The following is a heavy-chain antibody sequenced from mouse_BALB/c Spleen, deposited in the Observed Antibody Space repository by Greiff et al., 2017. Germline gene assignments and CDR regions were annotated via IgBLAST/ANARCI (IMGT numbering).Heavy chain of an antibody. CDR2: ISSGSSTI. Sequence: DVMLVESGGGLVQPGGSRKLSCAASGFTFSSFGMHWVRQAPEKGLEWVAYISSGSSTIYYADTVKGRFTISRDNPKNTLFLQMTSLRSEDTAMYYCARDGPHYYAMDYWGQGTSVTVSS. J-gene: IGHJ4*01. CDR3: ARDGPHYYAMDY. CDR1: GFTFSSFG. D-gene: IGHD2-3*01. V-gene: IGHV5-17*02.